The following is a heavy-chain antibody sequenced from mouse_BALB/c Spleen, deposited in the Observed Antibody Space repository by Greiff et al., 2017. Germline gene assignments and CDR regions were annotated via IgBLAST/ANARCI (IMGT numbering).Heavy chain of an antibody. CDR3: ADGSSSYWYFDV. CDR1: GYSITSDYA. CDR2: ISYSGST. J-gene: IGHJ1*01. D-gene: IGHD1-1*01. Sequence: VQLQQSGPGLVKPSQSLSLTCTVTGYSITSDYAWNWIRQFPGNKLEWMGYISYSGSTSYNPSLKSRISITRDTSKNQFFLQLNSVTTEDTATYYCADGSSSYWYFDVWGAGTTVTVSS. V-gene: IGHV3-2*02.